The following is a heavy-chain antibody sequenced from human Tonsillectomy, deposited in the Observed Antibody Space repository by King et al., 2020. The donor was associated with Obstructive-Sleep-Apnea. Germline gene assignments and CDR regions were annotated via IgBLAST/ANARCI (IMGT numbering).Heavy chain of an antibody. D-gene: IGHD6-19*01. CDR1: GYIFTNYG. CDR3: ARDIDSVAGPERALDI. Sequence: QLVQSGHEVKKPGASVKVSCKASGYIFTNYGFSWVRQAPGQGLQWMGWISPFNGYTKYAQEFQGRVTMTTDTSTNTAYMELRSLRSDDTAVYYCARDIDSVAGPERALDIWGQGTMVTVSS. J-gene: IGHJ3*02. CDR2: ISPFNGYT. V-gene: IGHV1-18*04.